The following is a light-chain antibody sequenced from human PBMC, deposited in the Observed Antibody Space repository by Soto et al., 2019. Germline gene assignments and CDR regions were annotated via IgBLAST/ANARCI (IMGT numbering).Light chain of an antibody. Sequence: QSVLTQPPSVSGAPGQRVTISCTGSSSNIGAGHDVHWYQQPPGTAPKLLIYGNGNRPSGVPERFSGSKSGTSASLAVTGLQAEDEADYYCQSYDSSLSGSEVFGTGTKVTVL. CDR2: GNG. V-gene: IGLV1-40*01. J-gene: IGLJ1*01. CDR1: SSNIGAGHD. CDR3: QSYDSSLSGSEV.